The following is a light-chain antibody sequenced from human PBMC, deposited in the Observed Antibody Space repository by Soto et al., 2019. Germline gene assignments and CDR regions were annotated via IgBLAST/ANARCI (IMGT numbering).Light chain of an antibody. V-gene: IGKV1-5*03. CDR3: QQYYSYSWT. Sequence: DIQMTQSPSTLSASVGDRLTITCRASQSISSWLAWYQQKARKAPKLLIYKASNLESGVPSRFRGSGSGTEFTLNIRRLQPYDFATYYFQQYYSYSWTVGQGTKVDI. CDR2: KAS. J-gene: IGKJ1*01. CDR1: QSISSW.